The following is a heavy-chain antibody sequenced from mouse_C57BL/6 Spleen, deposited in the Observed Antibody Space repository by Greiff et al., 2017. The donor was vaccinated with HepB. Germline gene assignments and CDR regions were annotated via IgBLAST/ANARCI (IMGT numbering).Heavy chain of an antibody. J-gene: IGHJ2*01. V-gene: IGHV5-4*01. CDR2: ISDGGSYT. CDR3: ARDRGTRFDY. CDR1: GFTFSSYA. Sequence: DVQLVESGGGLVKPGGSLKLSCAASGFTFSSYAMSWVRQTPEKRLEWVATISDGGSYTYYPDNVKGRFTISRDNAKNNLYLQMSHLKSEDTAMYYCARDRGTRFDYWGQGTTLTVSS. D-gene: IGHD3-1*01.